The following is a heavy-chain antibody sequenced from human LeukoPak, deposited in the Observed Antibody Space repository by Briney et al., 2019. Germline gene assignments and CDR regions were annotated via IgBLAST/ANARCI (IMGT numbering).Heavy chain of an antibody. V-gene: IGHV4-34*01. CDR3: ARGRYSYGRPYFDY. D-gene: IGHD5-18*01. CDR2: INHSGST. Sequence: PSETLSLTCAVYGGSFSGYYWSWIRQPPGKGLEWIGEINHSGSTNYNPSLKSRVTISVDRSKNQFSLKLSSVTAADTAVYYCARGRYSYGRPYFDYWGQGTLVTVSS. J-gene: IGHJ4*02. CDR1: GGSFSGYY.